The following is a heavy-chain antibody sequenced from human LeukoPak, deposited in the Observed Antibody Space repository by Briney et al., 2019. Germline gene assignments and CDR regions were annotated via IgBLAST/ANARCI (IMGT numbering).Heavy chain of an antibody. CDR2: INPNSGGT. CDR3: ARDSHGHDAFDI. V-gene: IGHV1-2*02. CDR1: GYTFTGYY. J-gene: IGHJ3*02. Sequence: ASVKVSCKASGYTFTGYYMHWVRQAPGQGLEWMGWINPNSGGTNYAQKFQGRVTMTRDTSISTAYMELSRLRSDDTAVYYCARDSHGHDAFDIWGQGTMVTVSS. D-gene: IGHD4-17*01.